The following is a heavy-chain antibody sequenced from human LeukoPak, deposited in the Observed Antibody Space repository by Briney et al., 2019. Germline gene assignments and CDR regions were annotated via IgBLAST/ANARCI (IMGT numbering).Heavy chain of an antibody. CDR2: MNPDSCNT. Sequence: ASVKVSCKASGYTFTSYDINWVRQATGQGLEWMGWMNPDSCNTGYAQKFQGRVTMTRSTSISTAYMELSSLRSEDMAVYYCASSLQPYYYYMDVWGKGTTVTVSS. J-gene: IGHJ6*03. CDR1: GYTFTSYD. V-gene: IGHV1-8*01. CDR3: ASSLQPYYYYMDV.